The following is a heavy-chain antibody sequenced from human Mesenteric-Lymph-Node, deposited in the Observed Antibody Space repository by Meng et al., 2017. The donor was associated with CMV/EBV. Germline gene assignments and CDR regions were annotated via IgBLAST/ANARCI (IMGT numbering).Heavy chain of an antibody. V-gene: IGHV1-46*01. J-gene: IGHJ6*02. D-gene: IGHD3-3*01. Sequence: LTNYFMHWVRQAPGQGLEWMGIINPSGGTTNYAQKFQGRVTMTRETSTSTVYMELSSLRSEDTAMYYCARDGIFGFGQSPHYYGMDVWGQGTTVTVSS. CDR3: ARDGIFGFGQSPHYYGMDV. CDR2: INPSGGTT. CDR1: LTNYF.